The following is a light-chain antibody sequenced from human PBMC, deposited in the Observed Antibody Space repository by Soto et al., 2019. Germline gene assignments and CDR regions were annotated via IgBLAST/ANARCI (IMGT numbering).Light chain of an antibody. V-gene: IGKV4-1*01. CDR1: QSVLYSSNNKNY. J-gene: IGKJ1*01. CDR3: QQYYVTPWM. CDR2: WAS. Sequence: DIVMTQSPDSLAVSLGERATINCKSSQSVLYSSNNKNYLAWYQQKAGQSPKLLIYWASTRDSGVPDRFSGSGSGTHFTLTISSLQAADVAVYYCQQYYVTPWMFGQGTKVEI.